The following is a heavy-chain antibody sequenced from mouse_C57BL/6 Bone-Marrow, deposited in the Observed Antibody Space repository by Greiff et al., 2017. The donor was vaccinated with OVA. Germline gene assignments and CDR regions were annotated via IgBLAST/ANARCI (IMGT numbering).Heavy chain of an antibody. CDR2: INPNNGGT. CDR1: GYTFTDYN. CDR3: ARYYDYDGTGAMDY. J-gene: IGHJ4*01. V-gene: IGHV1-22*01. D-gene: IGHD2-4*01. Sequence: EVKLMESGPELVKPGASVKMSCKASGYTFTDYNMHWVKQSHGKSLEWIGYINPNNGGTSYNQKFKGKATLTVNKSSSTAYMELRSLTSEDSAVYYCARYYDYDGTGAMDYWGQGTSVTVSS.